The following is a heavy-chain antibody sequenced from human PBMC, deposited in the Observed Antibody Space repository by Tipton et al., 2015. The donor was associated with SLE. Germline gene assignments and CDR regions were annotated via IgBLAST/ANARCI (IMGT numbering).Heavy chain of an antibody. V-gene: IGHV3-7*01. Sequence: LSLTCAASGFTFSNFWMSWVRQTPGKGLECVANIKQDGSEKYYVDSVKGRFTIFRDNAQNSVFLQMKRLRVDDTAIYFCARDFPPGDFWGQGTMVSVSS. CDR2: IKQDGSEK. CDR1: GFTFSNFW. CDR3: ARDFPPGDF. J-gene: IGHJ3*01.